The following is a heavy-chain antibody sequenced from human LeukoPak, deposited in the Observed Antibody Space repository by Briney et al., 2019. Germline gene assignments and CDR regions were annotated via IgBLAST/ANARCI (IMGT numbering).Heavy chain of an antibody. V-gene: IGHV4-59*12. J-gene: IGHJ4*02. CDR3: ARGTTDGYSYGRFDY. Sequence: SETLSRTCTVSGGSISAYYWSWIRQPPGKGLEWIGHIYYTGSTNYNPSLKSRVTFSVDTSKNQFSLKLNPVTAADTALYYCARGTTDGYSYGRFDYWGQGTLVTVSS. CDR1: GGSISAYY. D-gene: IGHD5-18*01. CDR2: IYYTGST.